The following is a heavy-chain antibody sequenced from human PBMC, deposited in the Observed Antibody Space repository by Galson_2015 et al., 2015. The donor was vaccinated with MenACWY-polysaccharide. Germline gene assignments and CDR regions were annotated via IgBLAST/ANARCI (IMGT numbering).Heavy chain of an antibody. CDR1: GFSFSGHW. V-gene: IGHV3-7*01. Sequence: SLRLSCAASGFSFSGHWMTWVRQAPGKGLEWVANINPDGSDKYYVDSVKGRFIISRDNAKNSVYLQMNGLRVEDTAMYYCGRHFDWAFDYRGQEALVTVSS. CDR3: GRHFDWAFDY. CDR2: INPDGSDK. D-gene: IGHD2-21*01. J-gene: IGHJ4*02.